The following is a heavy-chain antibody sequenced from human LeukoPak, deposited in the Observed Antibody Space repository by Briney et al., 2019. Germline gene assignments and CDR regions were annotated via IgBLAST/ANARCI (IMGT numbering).Heavy chain of an antibody. V-gene: IGHV3-21*01. CDR2: ISSSSSYI. Sequence: GGALTVPCPACRCTFSSYSMNWVRQAPGKGLEGVASISSSSSYIYYADSVKGRFTISRDNAKNSLYLQMNSLRAEDTAVYYCARGRLSRNYYYYMDVWGKGTTVTVSS. CDR3: ARGRLSRNYYYYMDV. J-gene: IGHJ6*03. CDR1: RCTFSSYS. D-gene: IGHD1-14*01.